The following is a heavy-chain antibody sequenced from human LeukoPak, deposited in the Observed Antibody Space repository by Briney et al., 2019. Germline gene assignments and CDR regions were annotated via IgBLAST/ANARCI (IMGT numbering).Heavy chain of an antibody. CDR1: GGTFSSYA. V-gene: IGHV1-69*05. J-gene: IGHJ6*03. CDR2: IIPIFGTA. CDR3: ARSGGPGCSSTSCYPSMYYYYYMDV. D-gene: IGHD2-2*01. Sequence: SVKVSCKASGGTFSSYAISWVRQAPGQGLEWMGGIIPIFGTANYAQKFQGRVTITTDESTSTAYMELSSLRSEDTAVYYCARSGGPGCSSTSCYPSMYYYYYMDVWGKGTTVTVSS.